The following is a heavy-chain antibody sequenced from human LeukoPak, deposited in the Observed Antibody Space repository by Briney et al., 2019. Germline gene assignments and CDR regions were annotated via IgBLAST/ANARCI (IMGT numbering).Heavy chain of an antibody. Sequence: GGSLRLSCAASGFPFTVYPTHWVRQAPGKGLEWVSVSSSDETYKFYADSVRGRFTISRDIAKNTLYLQMNSLRAEDTGVYYCAKDHYWSIDYWGRGTLVTVSS. D-gene: IGHD3-3*01. CDR1: GFPFTVYP. V-gene: IGHV3-30-3*01. CDR3: AKDHYWSIDY. CDR2: SSSDETYK. J-gene: IGHJ4*02.